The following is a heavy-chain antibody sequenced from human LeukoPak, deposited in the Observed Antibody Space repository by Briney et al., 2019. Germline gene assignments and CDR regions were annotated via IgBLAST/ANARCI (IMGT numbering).Heavy chain of an antibody. CDR2: ISTGSSYI. CDR3: ARRAGGYSHPYDY. D-gene: IGHD4-23*01. Sequence: PGGSLRLSCAASGFTFNRYNMNWVRRAPGKGLEWVSSISTGSSYIYYADSVKGRFTISRDNSKNTLYLQMNSLRAEDTAVYYCARRAGGYSHPYDYWGQGILVTVSS. CDR1: GFTFNRYN. V-gene: IGHV3-21*04. J-gene: IGHJ4*02.